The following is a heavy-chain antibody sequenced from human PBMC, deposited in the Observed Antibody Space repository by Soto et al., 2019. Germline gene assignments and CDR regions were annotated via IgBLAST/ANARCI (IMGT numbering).Heavy chain of an antibody. Sequence: PGGSLRLSCAASGFTFSSYGMHWVRQAPGKGLEWVAVISYDGSNKYYADSVKGRFTISRDNSKNTLYLQMNSLRAEDTAVYYCAKDIAYSSSSGYYYYGMDVWGQGTTVTVSS. V-gene: IGHV3-30*18. CDR3: AKDIAYSSSSGYYYYGMDV. J-gene: IGHJ6*02. D-gene: IGHD6-6*01. CDR2: ISYDGSNK. CDR1: GFTFSSYG.